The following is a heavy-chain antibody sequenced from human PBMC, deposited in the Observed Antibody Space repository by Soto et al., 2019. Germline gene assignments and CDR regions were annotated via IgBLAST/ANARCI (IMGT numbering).Heavy chain of an antibody. D-gene: IGHD3-16*01. CDR3: AKDISARGSYNYYYGMDV. V-gene: IGHV3-9*01. J-gene: IGHJ6*02. CDR1: GFTFDDYA. CDR2: ISWNSNSI. Sequence: EVQLVASGGGLVQPGRSLRLSCAASGFTFDDYAMHWVRQAPGKGLEWVSGISWNSNSIGYADSVKARFTMSRDNAKNFLYLEMNSLRPEDTALYFCAKDISARGSYNYYYGMDVWGQGTTVTVSS.